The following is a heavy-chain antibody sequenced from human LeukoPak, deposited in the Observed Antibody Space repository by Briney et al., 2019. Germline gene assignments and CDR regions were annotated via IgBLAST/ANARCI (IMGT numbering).Heavy chain of an antibody. CDR3: ARTTEGGYTYNYFYYYYMDV. D-gene: IGHD5-18*01. CDR1: GGSISSYY. V-gene: IGHV4-59*01. Sequence: PSETLSLTCTVSGGSISSYYWSWIRQPPGKGLEWVWYIYYSGSTNYNPSLKSRRTISVDTSKNQFSLKLSSVTAADTAVYYCARTTEGGYTYNYFYYYYMDVWGKGTTVTISS. CDR2: IYYSGST. J-gene: IGHJ6*03.